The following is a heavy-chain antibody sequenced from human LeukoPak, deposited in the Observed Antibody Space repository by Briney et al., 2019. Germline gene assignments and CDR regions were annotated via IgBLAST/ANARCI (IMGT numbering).Heavy chain of an antibody. D-gene: IGHD3-3*01. V-gene: IGHV3-30*04. CDR3: ARDGGPSPTVYYDFWSGYRRNYGMDV. CDR1: GFTFSSYA. CDR2: ISYDGSNK. Sequence: PGGSLRLSCAASGFTFSSYAMHWVRQAPGKGLEWVAVISYDGSNKYYADSVKGRFTISRDNSKNTLYPQMNSLRAEDTAVYYCARDGGPSPTVYYDFWSGYRRNYGMDVWGQGTTVTVSS. J-gene: IGHJ6*02.